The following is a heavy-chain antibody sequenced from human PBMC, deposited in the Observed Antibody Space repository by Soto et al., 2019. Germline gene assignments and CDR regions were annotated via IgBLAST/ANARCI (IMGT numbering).Heavy chain of an antibody. Sequence: QVLLQESGPGLVNPSETLSLTCDVSRYSINNNNWWSWVRHPPGGGLGWIGELHHGGSTNYNPSLESRATFSVDISKNQFFLKLSSVAAADTDVYYCTKNSAYALDYWGQGTLVTVSS. V-gene: IGHV4-4*02. CDR3: TKNSAYALDY. D-gene: IGHD5-12*01. J-gene: IGHJ4*02. CDR1: RYSINNNNW. CDR2: LHHGGST.